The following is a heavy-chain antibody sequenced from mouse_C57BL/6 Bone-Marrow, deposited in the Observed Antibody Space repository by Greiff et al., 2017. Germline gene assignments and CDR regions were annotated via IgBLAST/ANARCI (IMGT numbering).Heavy chain of an antibody. D-gene: IGHD2-3*01. CDR1: GYTFTSYW. CDR3: ARASYVGYFPFAY. J-gene: IGHJ3*01. V-gene: IGHV1-55*01. Sequence: QVQLQQPGAELVKPGASVKMSCKASGYTFTSYWITWVKQRPGQGLEWIGDIYPGSGSTNYNEKFKSKATLTVDTSSSTAYMQLRSLTSEDSAVYYCARASYVGYFPFAYWGQGTLVTVSA. CDR2: IYPGSGST.